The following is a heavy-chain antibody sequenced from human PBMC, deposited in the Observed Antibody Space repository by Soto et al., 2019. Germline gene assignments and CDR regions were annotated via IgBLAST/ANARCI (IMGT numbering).Heavy chain of an antibody. CDR3: ARARQYCSSSSCYLDP. J-gene: IGHJ5*02. CDR1: GGSFSGYY. CDR2: IHHSGRI. Sequence: SETLSLTCAVYGGSFSGYYWSWIRQPPGKGLEWIGEIHHSGRINYNPSLKSRVTISVDKSENQVSLKVNSVTAADTAVYYCARARQYCSSSSCYLDPWGQGTLVTVSS. D-gene: IGHD2-2*01. V-gene: IGHV4-34*01.